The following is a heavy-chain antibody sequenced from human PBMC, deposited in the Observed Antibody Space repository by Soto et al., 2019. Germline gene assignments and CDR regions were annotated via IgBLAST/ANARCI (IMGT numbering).Heavy chain of an antibody. D-gene: IGHD2-8*01. CDR2: IYPGDSDT. J-gene: IGHJ6*02. V-gene: IGHV5-51*01. CDR1: GYRFSSYW. CDR3: ARQGSNGAYYYYGMDV. Sequence: PGESLKISCQGSGYRFSSYWIAWVRQMPGEGLEWMGIIYPGDSDTIYSPSFQGQVTFSVDKSTSTAYLQWSSLKASDTAMYYCARQGSNGAYYYYGMDVWGQGTTVTVSS.